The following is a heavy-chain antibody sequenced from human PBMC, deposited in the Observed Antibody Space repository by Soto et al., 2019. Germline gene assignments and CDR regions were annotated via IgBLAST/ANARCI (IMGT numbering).Heavy chain of an antibody. D-gene: IGHD5-18*01. Sequence: VGSLRLSCAASGVTVSSNYRSWVRQAPGKGLEWVSVIYSGGSTYYADSVKGRFTISRDNSKNTLYLQMNSLRAEDTAVYYCARHGYNYGGGYFDYWGQGTLVTVPS. CDR2: IYSGGST. CDR1: GVTVSSNY. CDR3: ARHGYNYGGGYFDY. V-gene: IGHV3-66*04. J-gene: IGHJ4*02.